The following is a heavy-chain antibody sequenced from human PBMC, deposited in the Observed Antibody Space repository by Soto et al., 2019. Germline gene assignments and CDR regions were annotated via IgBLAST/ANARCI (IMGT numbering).Heavy chain of an antibody. J-gene: IGHJ4*02. CDR1: GFTFSSYG. CDR3: AKDNSRVGELDYFDY. V-gene: IGHV3-30*18. D-gene: IGHD1-26*01. Sequence: LSLSCAASGFTFSSYGMHWVRQAPGKGLEWVAVISYDGSNKYYADSVKGRFTISRDNSKNALYLQMNSLRAEDTAVYYCAKDNSRVGELDYFDYWGQGTLVTVPQ. CDR2: ISYDGSNK.